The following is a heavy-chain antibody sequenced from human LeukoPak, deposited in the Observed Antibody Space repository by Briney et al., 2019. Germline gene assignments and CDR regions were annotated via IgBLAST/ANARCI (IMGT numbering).Heavy chain of an antibody. D-gene: IGHD3-22*01. Sequence: SETLSLTCAVYGGSFSGYYWSWIRQPPGKGLEWNGEINHSGSTNYNPSLKSRVTISVDTSKNQFSLKLSSVTAADTAVCYCARWLDYYDSSGYWFDPWGQGTLVTVSS. V-gene: IGHV4-34*01. CDR3: ARWLDYYDSSGYWFDP. J-gene: IGHJ5*02. CDR1: GGSFSGYY. CDR2: INHSGST.